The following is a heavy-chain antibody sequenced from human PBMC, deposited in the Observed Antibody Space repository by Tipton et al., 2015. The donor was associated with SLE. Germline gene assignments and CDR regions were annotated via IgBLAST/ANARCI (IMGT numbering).Heavy chain of an antibody. V-gene: IGHV4-59*08. CDR1: GVSISHYY. D-gene: IGHD4-17*01. CDR2: ISHSGST. CDR3: ARHDYGDPYFDY. J-gene: IGHJ4*02. Sequence: TLSLTCTVSGVSISHYYWSWIRQPPGKGLEWIGYISHSGSTNYNPSLKSRVTISADTSKNQFSLRLSSVTAADTAVYYCARHDYGDPYFDYWGQGTLVTVSS.